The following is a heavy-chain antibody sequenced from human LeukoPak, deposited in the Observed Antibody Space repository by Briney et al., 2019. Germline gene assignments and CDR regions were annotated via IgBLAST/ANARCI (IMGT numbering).Heavy chain of an antibody. CDR3: ARMEGDTYYYDSSGYFFDY. Sequence: GGSLRLSCAASGFTVSSNYMTWVRQAPRKGLEWVSVIYSGGSTYYADSVKGRFTISRDNSKNTLYLQMNSLRTEDTAVYYCARMEGDTYYYDSSGYFFDYWGQGTLVTVSS. V-gene: IGHV3-66*02. J-gene: IGHJ4*02. D-gene: IGHD3-22*01. CDR2: IYSGGST. CDR1: GFTVSSNY.